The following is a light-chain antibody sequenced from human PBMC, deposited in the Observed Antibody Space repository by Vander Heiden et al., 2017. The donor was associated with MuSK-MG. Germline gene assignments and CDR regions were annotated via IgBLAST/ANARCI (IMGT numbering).Light chain of an antibody. V-gene: IGKV1-39*01. J-gene: IGKJ1*01. CDR1: QTTTIY. CDR3: QQSDSTPLT. CDR2: AAS. Sequence: GDRVTITCRASQTTTIYLNWSQQKPGKAPKLLTYAASSLQSGVPSRCSGGGAGTDFTHSIRRLQPEDLATYYCQQSDSTPLTFGQGTKVXIK.